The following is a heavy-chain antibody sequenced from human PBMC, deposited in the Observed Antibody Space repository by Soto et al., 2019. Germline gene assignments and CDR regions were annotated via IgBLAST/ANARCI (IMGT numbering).Heavy chain of an antibody. CDR1: GGSISSSNW. V-gene: IGHV4-4*02. D-gene: IGHD1-26*01. CDR2: IYHSGST. CDR3: ERPRVGATSIDY. J-gene: IGHJ4*02. Sequence: SETLSLTCAVSGGSISSSNWWSWVRQPPGKGLEWIGEIYHSGSTNYNPSLKSRVTISVDKSKNQFSLKLSSVTAADTAVYYCERPRVGATSIDYWGQGTLVTVSS.